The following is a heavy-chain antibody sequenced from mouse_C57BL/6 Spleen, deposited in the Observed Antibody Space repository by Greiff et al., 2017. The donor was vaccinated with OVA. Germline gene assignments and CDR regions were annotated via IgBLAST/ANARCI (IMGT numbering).Heavy chain of an antibody. V-gene: IGHV1-62-2*01. CDR3: ARHEEGIITTVVAPNYAMDY. CDR1: GYTFTEYP. CDR2: FYPGSGSI. J-gene: IGHJ4*01. Sequence: QVQLKESGAELVKPGASVKLSCKASGYTFTEYPIHWVKQRSGQGLAWIGWFYPGSGSIKYNEKFKDKATLTADKSSSTVYMELSRLTSEDSAVYFCARHEEGIITTVVAPNYAMDYWGQGTSVTVSS. D-gene: IGHD1-1*01.